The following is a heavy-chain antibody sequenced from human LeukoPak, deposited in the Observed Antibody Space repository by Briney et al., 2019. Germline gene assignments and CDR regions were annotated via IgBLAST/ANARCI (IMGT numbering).Heavy chain of an antibody. CDR2: ISRSGGST. J-gene: IGHJ3*02. Sequence: GGSLRLSCAASGFTFSSYAMSWVRQAPGKGLEWVAGISRSGGSTYHADSVKGRFTISRDNSKNTLYLQMNSLRVEDTAVYYCAKDRGDGGTMIVVVPDAFDIWGQGTMVTVSS. CDR1: GFTFSSYA. V-gene: IGHV3-23*01. CDR3: AKDRGDGGTMIVVVPDAFDI. D-gene: IGHD3-22*01.